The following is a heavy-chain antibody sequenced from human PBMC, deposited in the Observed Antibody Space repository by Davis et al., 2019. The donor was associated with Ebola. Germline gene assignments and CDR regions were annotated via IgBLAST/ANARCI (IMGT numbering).Heavy chain of an antibody. CDR1: GGSIYSYY. CDR3: ARGLSGAAAGLDS. V-gene: IGHV4-59*12. D-gene: IGHD6-13*01. J-gene: IGHJ4*02. Sequence: GSLRLSCTVSGGSIYSYYWSWIRQPPGKALEWIGYIYYSGSTNYNPSLKSRVTISLDTSKSQFSLKLTSVTAADTAVYYCARGLSGAAAGLDSWGQGNLVTVSS. CDR2: IYYSGST.